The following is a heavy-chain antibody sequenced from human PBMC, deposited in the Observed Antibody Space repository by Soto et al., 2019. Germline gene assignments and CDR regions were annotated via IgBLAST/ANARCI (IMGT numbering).Heavy chain of an antibody. J-gene: IGHJ4*02. CDR3: ARGVSAGVDY. CDR2: MQPSTGRT. Sequence: ASVKVSCMASGYSFTSLDINWVRQTAGQGLEWMGWMQPSTGRTGYAQKFQGRVTMTRDTSINTAYMELTTLTSYDTAFYYCARGVSAGVDYWGQGTLVTVSS. V-gene: IGHV1-8*01. D-gene: IGHD1-26*01. CDR1: GYSFTSLD.